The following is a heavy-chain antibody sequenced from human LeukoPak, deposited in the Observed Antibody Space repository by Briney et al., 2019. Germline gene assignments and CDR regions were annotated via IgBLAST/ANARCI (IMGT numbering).Heavy chain of an antibody. V-gene: IGHV3-23*01. J-gene: IGHJ3*02. CDR2: ISGSGRST. Sequence: GGSLRLSCAASGFTFSSYAMSWVRQAPGKGLEWVSAISGSGRSTYYADSVKGRFTISRDNSKNTLYLQMNSLRAEDTAVYYCAKPVLLWFGESSTDDAFDIWGQGTMVTVSS. D-gene: IGHD3-10*01. CDR3: AKPVLLWFGESSTDDAFDI. CDR1: GFTFSSYA.